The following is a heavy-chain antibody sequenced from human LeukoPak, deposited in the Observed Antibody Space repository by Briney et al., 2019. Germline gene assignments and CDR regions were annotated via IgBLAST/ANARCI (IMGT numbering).Heavy chain of an antibody. V-gene: IGHV1-69*04. D-gene: IGHD6-19*01. J-gene: IGHJ3*02. CDR3: ARRSSGWDAFDI. CDR1: GGTFSSYA. CDR2: IIPILGIA. Sequence: ASVKVSCKASGGTFSSYAISWVRQAPGQGLEWMGRIIPILGIANYAQKFQGRVTITADKSTSTVYMELSSLRSEDTAVYYCARRSSGWDAFDIWGQGTMVTVSS.